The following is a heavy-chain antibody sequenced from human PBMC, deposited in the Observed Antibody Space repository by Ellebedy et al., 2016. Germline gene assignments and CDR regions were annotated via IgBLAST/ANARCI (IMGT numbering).Heavy chain of an antibody. CDR1: GSPFQNFA. CDR3: ARGGYCSSTSCYPHDAFDI. CDR2: ISYDGTNE. Sequence: GESLKISXAASGSPFQNFAMHWVRQAPGKGLEWVAIISYDGTNEDYADSMKGRFTISKDNSMNTLYLQMNSLRDEDTAVYYCARGGYCSSTSCYPHDAFDIWGQGTMVTVSS. J-gene: IGHJ3*02. D-gene: IGHD2-2*01. V-gene: IGHV3-30-3*01.